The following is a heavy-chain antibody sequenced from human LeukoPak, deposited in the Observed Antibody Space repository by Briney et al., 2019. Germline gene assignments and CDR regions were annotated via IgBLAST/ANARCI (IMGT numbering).Heavy chain of an antibody. V-gene: IGHV4-34*01. J-gene: IGHJ3*02. CDR1: GGSFNDYS. CDR3: ARLTFPGLRYDDRRIFDI. D-gene: IGHD3-3*01. CDR2: INHSGST. Sequence: PSETLSLTCGVYGGSFNDYSWSWIRQPPGKGLEWIGEINHSGSTRYNPSLVSRVTLSVDMSRNQFSLRLSSVTAADTAVYYCARLTFPGLRYDDRRIFDIWGQGSVVTVSS.